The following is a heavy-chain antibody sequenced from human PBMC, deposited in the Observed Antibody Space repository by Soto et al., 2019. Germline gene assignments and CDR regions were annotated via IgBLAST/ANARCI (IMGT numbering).Heavy chain of an antibody. J-gene: IGHJ6*02. CDR3: AKDAAAGYYYGMDV. V-gene: IGHV3-9*01. D-gene: IGHD6-13*01. CDR2: ISWNSGSI. CDR1: GFTFCDYA. Sequence: GGSLRLSCAASGFTFCDYAIRWCRQSPGKGLEWVSGISWNSGSIGYADSVKGRFTISRDNAKNSLYLQMNSLRAEDTALYYCAKDAAAGYYYGMDVWGQGTTVTVSS.